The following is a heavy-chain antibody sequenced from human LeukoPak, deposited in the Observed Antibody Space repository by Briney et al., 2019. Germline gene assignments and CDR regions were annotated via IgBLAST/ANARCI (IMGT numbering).Heavy chain of an antibody. D-gene: IGHD6-13*01. V-gene: IGHV1-18*01. J-gene: IGHJ4*02. CDR1: GYTFTSYG. CDR2: ISAYNGNT. CDR3: ARSIAAAGYDY. Sequence: GASVKVSCKASGYTFTSYGISWVRQAPGQRREWMGWISAYNGNTNYAQKLQGRVSMTTDTATTTAYMELKSVRAAATDMDFCARSIAAAGYDYWGQGTLVTVSS.